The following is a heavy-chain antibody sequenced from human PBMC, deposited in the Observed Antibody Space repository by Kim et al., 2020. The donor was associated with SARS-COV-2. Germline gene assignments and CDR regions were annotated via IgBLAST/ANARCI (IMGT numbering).Heavy chain of an antibody. CDR2: IFYRGTV. V-gene: IGHV4-39*01. CDR3: ASLVTYSTGWGDS. J-gene: IGHJ4*02. Sequence: SETLSLTCSVSGGSLRNSEQYYWALIRQPPGKGLEWIGSIFYRGTVYYTPHLKSRPSLSVDTYKNQFFLKMYSVTAADTALYFSASLVTYSTGWGDSWSQGLQVSVSA. CDR1: GGSLRNSEQYY. D-gene: IGHD2-8*02.